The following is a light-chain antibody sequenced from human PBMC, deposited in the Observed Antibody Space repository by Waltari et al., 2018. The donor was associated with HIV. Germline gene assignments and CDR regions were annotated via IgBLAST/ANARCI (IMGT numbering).Light chain of an antibody. CDR1: SSNIGAGYD. Sequence: HSLLTQPPSVSGAPGQRVTISCTGSSSNIGAGYDVTWYQKYPGTAPKLLIFQNSNRPSGIPDRFSGSMAGTTVTLIISGVQPEDEADYYCESADDSGDHWVFGGGTKLSVL. V-gene: IGLV1-40*01. CDR2: QNS. CDR3: ESADDSGDHWV. J-gene: IGLJ3*02.